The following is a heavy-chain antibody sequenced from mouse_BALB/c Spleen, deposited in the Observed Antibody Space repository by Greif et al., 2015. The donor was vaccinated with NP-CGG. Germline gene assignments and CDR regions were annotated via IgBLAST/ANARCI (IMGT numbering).Heavy chain of an antibody. CDR1: GYTFTSYW. CDR3: AIYYYGSSYAMDY. J-gene: IGHJ4*01. CDR2: INPSTGYT. V-gene: IGHV1-7*01. Sequence: QVHVKQSGAELAKPGASVKMSCKASGYTFTSYWMHWVKQRPGQGLEWIGYINPSTGYTEYNQKLKDKATLTADKSSSTAYMQLSSLTSEDSAVYYCAIYYYGSSYAMDYWGQGTSVTVSS. D-gene: IGHD1-1*01.